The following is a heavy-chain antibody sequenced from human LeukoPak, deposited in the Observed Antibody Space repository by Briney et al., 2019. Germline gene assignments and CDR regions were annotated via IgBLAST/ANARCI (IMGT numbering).Heavy chain of an antibody. V-gene: IGHV4-4*07. Sequence: TSETLSLTCTVSGGSISSYYWSWIRQPAGKGLEWIGRIYNSGSTNYNPSLKSRVTMSVDTSKNQVSLKLSSVTAADTAVYYCAREAVAGVFDYWGQGTLVTVSS. J-gene: IGHJ4*02. CDR1: GGSISSYY. CDR3: AREAVAGVFDY. CDR2: IYNSGST. D-gene: IGHD6-19*01.